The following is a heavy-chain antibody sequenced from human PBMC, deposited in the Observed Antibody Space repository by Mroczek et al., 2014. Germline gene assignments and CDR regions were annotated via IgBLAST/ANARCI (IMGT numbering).Heavy chain of an antibody. V-gene: IGHV3-9*01. CDR2: ISWNSSSI. D-gene: IGHD2-2*02. CDR3: AKDMQGRVVVVPAAIPLAYGMDV. J-gene: IGHJ6*02. CDR1: GFTFDDYA. Sequence: ESGGGLVQPGRSLRLSCAASGFTFDDYAMHWVRQAPGKGLEWVSGISWNSSSIGYADSVKGRFTISRDNAKNSLYLQMNSLRAEDTALYYCAKDMQGRVVVVPAAIPLAYGMDVWGPRDPRSPSP.